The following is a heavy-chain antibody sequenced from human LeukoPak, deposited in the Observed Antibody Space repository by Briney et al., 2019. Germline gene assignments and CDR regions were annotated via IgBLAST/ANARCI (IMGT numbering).Heavy chain of an antibody. CDR2: ISGYHGNT. D-gene: IGHD2-15*01. Sequence: ASVKVSCKASGYTFTTYDISWVRQAPGQGLECMGWISGYHGNTNYAQKLQGRVTMTTDTSTSTAYMDLRSLRSDDTAVYHCARVALGSWYFDLWGRGTLVTVSS. CDR3: ARVALGSWYFDL. CDR1: GYTFTTYD. V-gene: IGHV1-18*01. J-gene: IGHJ2*01.